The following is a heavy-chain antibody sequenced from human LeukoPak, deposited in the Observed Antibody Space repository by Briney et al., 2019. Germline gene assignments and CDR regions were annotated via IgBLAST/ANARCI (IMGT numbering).Heavy chain of an antibody. CDR2: ISGSGGST. CDR1: GFTFSSDG. V-gene: IGHV3-23*01. CDR3: AKDRRGIVATMILDY. J-gene: IGHJ4*02. D-gene: IGHD5-12*01. Sequence: PGGSLRLSCAASGFTFSSDGMSWVRQAPGKGLEWVSAISGSGGSTYYADSVKGRFTISRDNSKNTLYLQMNSLRAEDTAVYYCAKDRRGIVATMILDYWGQGTLVTVSS.